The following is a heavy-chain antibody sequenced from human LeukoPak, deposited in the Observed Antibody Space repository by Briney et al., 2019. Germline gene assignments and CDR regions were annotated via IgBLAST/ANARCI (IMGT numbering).Heavy chain of an antibody. J-gene: IGHJ4*02. CDR3: ASLENYYGSGSYYNGFDY. CDR1: GGSISSSSYY. D-gene: IGHD3-10*01. CDR2: IYYSGST. Sequence: SETLSLTCTVSGGSISSSSYYWGWIRQPPGKGLEWIGSIYYSGSTNYNPSLKSRVTISVDTSKNQFSLKLSSVTAADTAVYYCASLENYYGSGSYYNGFDYWGQGTLVTVSS. V-gene: IGHV4-39*07.